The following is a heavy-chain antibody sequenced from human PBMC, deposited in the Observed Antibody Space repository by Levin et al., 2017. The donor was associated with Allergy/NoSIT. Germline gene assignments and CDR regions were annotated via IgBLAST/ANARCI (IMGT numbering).Heavy chain of an antibody. CDR1: GFTVGNNY. V-gene: IGHV3-66*01. CDR3: SSAPGFSDY. J-gene: IGHJ4*02. Sequence: LPGGSLRLSCAASGFTVGNNYVAWVRQAPGKGLDWISVIYSGGGTYYADSVKGRFTISRDKSKTTVYLQMNSLRVEDTAVYYCSSAPGFSDYWGQGTLVTVSS. CDR2: IYSGGGT.